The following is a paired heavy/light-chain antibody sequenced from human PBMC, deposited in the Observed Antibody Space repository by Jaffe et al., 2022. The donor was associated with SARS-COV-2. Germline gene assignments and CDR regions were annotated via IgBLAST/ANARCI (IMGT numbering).Heavy chain of an antibody. CDR3: AKDIRDLAVWNRWGYFDY. CDR1: GFTFSSYA. Sequence: EVQLLESGGGLVQPGGSLRLSCAASGFTFSSYAMSWVRQAPGKGLEWVSAISGSGGSTYYADSVKGRFTISRDNSKNTLYLQMNSLRAEDTAVYYCAKDIRDLAVWNRWGYFDYWGQGTLVTVSS. V-gene: IGHV3-23*01. D-gene: IGHD7-27*01. CDR2: ISGSGGST. J-gene: IGHJ4*02.
Light chain of an antibody. J-gene: IGLJ2*01. Sequence: SYVLTQPPSVSVAPGQTARITCGGNNIGSKSVHWYQQKPGQAPVLVVYDDSDRPSGIPERFSGSNSGNTATLTISRVEAGDEADYYCQVWDSSSDPVVFGGGTKLTVL. CDR2: DDS. CDR3: QVWDSSSDPVV. CDR1: NIGSKS. V-gene: IGLV3-21*02.